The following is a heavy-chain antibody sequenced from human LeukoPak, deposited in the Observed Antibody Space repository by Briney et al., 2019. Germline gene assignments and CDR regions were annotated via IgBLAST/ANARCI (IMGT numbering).Heavy chain of an antibody. V-gene: IGHV3-23*01. CDR1: GFTFSSYG. CDR3: AKGHLPMTLRMDV. Sequence: GRSLRLSCAASGFTFSSYGMHWVRQAPGKGLEWVSGISGSGGSTYYADSVKGRFTISRDNSKNTLYMQMSSLRAEDTAVYFCAKGHLPMTLRMDVWGQGTTVTVSS. D-gene: IGHD3-22*01. CDR2: ISGSGGST. J-gene: IGHJ6*02.